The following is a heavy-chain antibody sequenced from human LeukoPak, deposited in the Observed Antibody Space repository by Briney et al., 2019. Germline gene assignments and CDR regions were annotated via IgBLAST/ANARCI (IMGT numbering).Heavy chain of an antibody. CDR1: GFTFSSYA. CDR3: ARGALHMYYLDN. V-gene: IGHV3-30-3*01. J-gene: IGHJ4*02. CDR2: ISYDGSNK. Sequence: GRSLRLSCAASGFTFSSYAMHWVRQAPGKGLEWVAVISYDGSNKYYADSVKGRFTISRDNSKNTLYLQMNSLRAEDTAVYYCARGALHMYYLDNWGQGTLVTVSS. D-gene: IGHD2-8*01.